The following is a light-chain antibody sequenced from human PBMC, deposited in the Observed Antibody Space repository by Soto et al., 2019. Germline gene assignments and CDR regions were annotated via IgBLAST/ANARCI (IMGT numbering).Light chain of an antibody. CDR3: QQRSNGPAIT. CDR1: QSVSSY. Sequence: EIVLTQSPATLSLSPGERATLSCRASQSVSSYLAWYQQKPGQAPRLLIYDASNRATGIPARFSGSGSGTDFTLPISSLEPEDFAVYYCQQRSNGPAITFGQGTRLEIK. CDR2: DAS. V-gene: IGKV3-11*01. J-gene: IGKJ5*01.